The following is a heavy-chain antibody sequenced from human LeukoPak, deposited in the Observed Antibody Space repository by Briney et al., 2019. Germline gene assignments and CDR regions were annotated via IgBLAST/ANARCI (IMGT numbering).Heavy chain of an antibody. CDR2: ISYDGSNK. Sequence: PGGSLRLSCAASGFTFSSYAMHGVRQARGKGLEWVAVISYDGSNKYYADSGKGRFTISRDNSKNTLYLQMNSLRAEDTAVYYCARVRGDYYGDPDYWGQGTLVTVSS. CDR1: GFTFSSYA. J-gene: IGHJ4*02. CDR3: ARVRGDYYGDPDY. V-gene: IGHV3-30-3*01. D-gene: IGHD4-17*01.